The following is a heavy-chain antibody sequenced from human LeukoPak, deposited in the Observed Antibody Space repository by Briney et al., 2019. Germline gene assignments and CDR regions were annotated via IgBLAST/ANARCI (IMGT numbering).Heavy chain of an antibody. J-gene: IGHJ5*02. CDR3: ARRDGWFDP. CDR1: GGSFSGYY. Sequence: KPSETLSLTCAVYGGSFSGYYWSWIRQPPGKGLEWIGEINHSGSTNYNPSLKSRVTISVDTSKNQFSLKLSSVTAADTAVYYCARRDGWFDPWGQGTLVTVSS. D-gene: IGHD5-24*01. CDR2: INHSGST. V-gene: IGHV4-34*01.